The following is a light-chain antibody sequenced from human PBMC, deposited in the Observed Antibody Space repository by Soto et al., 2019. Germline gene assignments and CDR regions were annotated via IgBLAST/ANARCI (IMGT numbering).Light chain of an antibody. CDR3: QQYNSYPLT. CDR2: KAS. V-gene: IGKV1-5*03. CDR1: QSISSW. J-gene: IGKJ4*01. Sequence: DIQMTQSPSTLSASVGDRVTITCRASQSISSWLAWYQQKPGKAPKLLIYKASSLESGVPSRFSGSGSGTEFTLTISSLQPDDFAIYYCQQYNSYPLTFVGGTKVEIK.